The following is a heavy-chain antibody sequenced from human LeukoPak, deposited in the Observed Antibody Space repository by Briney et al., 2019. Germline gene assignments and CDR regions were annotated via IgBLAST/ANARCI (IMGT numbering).Heavy chain of an antibody. CDR2: INHSGST. Sequence: SETLSLTCAVYGGSFSGYYWSWLRQPPGKGLEWIGEINHSGSTNYNPSLKSRVTISVDTSKNQFSLKLSSVTAADTAVYYCARGIYGSGSYSPGYYYYGMDVWGQGTTVTVSS. J-gene: IGHJ6*02. V-gene: IGHV4-34*01. D-gene: IGHD3-10*01. CDR3: ARGIYGSGSYSPGYYYYGMDV. CDR1: GGSFSGYY.